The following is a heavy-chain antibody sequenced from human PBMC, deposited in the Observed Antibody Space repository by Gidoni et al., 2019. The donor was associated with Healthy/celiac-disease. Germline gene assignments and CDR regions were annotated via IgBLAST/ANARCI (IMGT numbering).Heavy chain of an antibody. Sequence: EVQRVESGGGLVKPGGSVRLSCAASGFPFSSYSMHWVRQAPGKGLGWVSYISSSSSYIYYADSVKGRFTISRDNTKNSLYLQMNSLRAEDTAVYYCEGGYCGGDCSWGQGTLVTVSS. J-gene: IGHJ4*02. CDR3: EGGYCGGDCS. V-gene: IGHV3-21*01. CDR1: GFPFSSYS. D-gene: IGHD2-21*02. CDR2: ISSSSSYI.